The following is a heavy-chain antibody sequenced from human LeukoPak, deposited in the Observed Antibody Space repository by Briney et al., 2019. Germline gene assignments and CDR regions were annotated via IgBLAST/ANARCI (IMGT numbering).Heavy chain of an antibody. CDR3: ARENDFWSGYVDYNWFDP. V-gene: IGHV4-4*07. D-gene: IGHD3-3*01. Sequence: PETLSLTCTVSGGSISSYYWSWIRQPAGKGLEWIGRIYTSGSTNYNPSLKSRVTMSVDTSKNQFSLKLSSVTAADTAVYYCARENDFWSGYVDYNWFDPWGQGTLVTVSS. J-gene: IGHJ5*02. CDR2: IYTSGST. CDR1: GGSISSYY.